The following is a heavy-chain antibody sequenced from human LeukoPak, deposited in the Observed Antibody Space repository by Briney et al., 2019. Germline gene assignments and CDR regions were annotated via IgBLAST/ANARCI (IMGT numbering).Heavy chain of an antibody. V-gene: IGHV4-59*10. CDR3: ARASYSDYGFHYYMDV. J-gene: IGHJ6*03. Sequence: SGTLSLTCAVSGVAISGYYRSWIPQPAGQGLEWVWGIYASGSTNYTPSLKSRVTMSVDTSKNPFSRKLSALTPAEPAVYTRARASYSDYGFHYYMDVWGKGTTVTVSS. CDR1: GVAISGYY. CDR2: IYASGST. D-gene: IGHD4-11*01.